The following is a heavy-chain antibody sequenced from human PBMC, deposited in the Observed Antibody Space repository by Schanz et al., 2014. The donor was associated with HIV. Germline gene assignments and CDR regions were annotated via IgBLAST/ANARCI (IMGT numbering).Heavy chain of an antibody. D-gene: IGHD3-9*01. CDR1: GFTFSNYA. J-gene: IGHJ6*02. V-gene: IGHV3-30-3*01. Sequence: QVQLVESGGGVVQPGRSLRLSCAVSGFTFSNYAMHWVRQAPGKGLEWVAVISYDGSNKYYADSVKGRFTISRDNSKNTLYLQMNSLRAEDTAVYYCARDYEYFEVLTGYYYYYGMDVWGQGTTVTVSS. CDR2: ISYDGSNK. CDR3: ARDYEYFEVLTGYYYYYGMDV.